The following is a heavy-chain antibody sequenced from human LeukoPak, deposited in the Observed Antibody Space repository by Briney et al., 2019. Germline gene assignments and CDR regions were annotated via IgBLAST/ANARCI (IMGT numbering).Heavy chain of an antibody. V-gene: IGHV3-30-3*01. CDR2: ISYDGSNK. Sequence: PGGSLRLSCAASGFTFSSYAMHWVRQAPGKGLEWVAVISYDGSNKYYADSVKGRFTISRGNSKNTLFLQMNSLRGEDTAVYYCARDRTRDGYNQGRVFDYWGQGTLVTVSS. CDR3: ARDRTRDGYNQGRVFDY. D-gene: IGHD5-24*01. CDR1: GFTFSSYA. J-gene: IGHJ4*02.